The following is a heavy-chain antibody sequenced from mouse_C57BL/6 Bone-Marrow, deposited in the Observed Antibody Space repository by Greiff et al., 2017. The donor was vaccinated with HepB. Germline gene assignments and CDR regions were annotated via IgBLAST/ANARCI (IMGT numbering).Heavy chain of an antibody. D-gene: IGHD1-1*01. Sequence: VQLKESGGGLVQPGGSLKLSCAASGFTFSDYYMYWVRQTPEKRLEWVAYISNGGGSTYYPDTVKGRFTISRDNAKNTLYLQMSRLKSEDTAMYYCARDGYYYGSSPNVWGTGTTVTVSS. J-gene: IGHJ1*03. CDR2: ISNGGGST. CDR3: ARDGYYYGSSPNV. V-gene: IGHV5-12*01. CDR1: GFTFSDYY.